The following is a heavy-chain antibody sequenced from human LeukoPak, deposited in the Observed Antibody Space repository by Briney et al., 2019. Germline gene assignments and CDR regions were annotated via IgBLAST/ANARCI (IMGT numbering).Heavy chain of an antibody. J-gene: IGHJ6*02. CDR3: ARDRRQQLVLRGYYYYGMDV. V-gene: IGHV4-59*01. Sequence: PSETLSLTCTVSGGSISSYYWSWIRQPPGKGLEWIGCIYYSGSTNYNPSLKSRVTISVDTSKNQFSLKLSSVTAADTAVYYCARDRRQQLVLRGYYYYGMDVWGQGTTVTVSS. CDR1: GGSISSYY. D-gene: IGHD6-13*01. CDR2: IYYSGST.